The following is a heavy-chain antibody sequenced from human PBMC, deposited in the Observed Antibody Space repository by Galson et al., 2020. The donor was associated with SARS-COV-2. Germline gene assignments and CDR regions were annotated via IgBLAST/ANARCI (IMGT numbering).Heavy chain of an antibody. CDR3: ARRGTYPAFDDY. Sequence: ASVTVSCKASGYTLTNYGISWVRQAPGQGLEWMGWISSYNGNTNYAQKFQGRVTMTTDTPTSTAYMELRSLRSDDTSVYYCARRGTYPAFDDYWGQGGLVTVSS. D-gene: IGHD3-9*01. J-gene: IGHJ4*02. CDR1: GYTLTNYG. CDR2: ISSYNGNT. V-gene: IGHV1-18*01.